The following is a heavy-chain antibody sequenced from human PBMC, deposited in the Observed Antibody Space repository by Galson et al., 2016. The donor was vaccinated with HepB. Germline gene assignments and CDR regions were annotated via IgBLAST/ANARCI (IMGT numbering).Heavy chain of an antibody. Sequence: ETLSLTCTVSGGSVTTESYYWSWIRRSPGRGLEWIGYVFYTGSTNCNPSLRSRVAISIDTSKNQFSLKLNSVTAADTAVYYCARDRRNCSCETCQSWHYYGMDVWGQGTMVTVSS. J-gene: IGHJ6*02. CDR3: ARDRRNCSCETCQSWHYYGMDV. CDR2: VFYTGST. CDR1: GGSVTTESYY. D-gene: IGHD2-15*01. V-gene: IGHV4-61*01.